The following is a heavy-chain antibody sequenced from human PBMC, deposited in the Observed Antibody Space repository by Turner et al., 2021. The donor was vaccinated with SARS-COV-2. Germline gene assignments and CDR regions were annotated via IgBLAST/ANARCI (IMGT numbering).Heavy chain of an antibody. V-gene: IGHV3-53*01. CDR1: GFTFSSNY. Sequence: EVQLVESGGGLTQPGWSLTPSCAASGFTFSSNYMNWVRQAPGKGLEWVSVIYGGGSTFYADSVKGRFTISKDNSKNTLYLQMNSLRAEDTAVYYCAREAPLGVNSMAFDYWGQGTLVTVSS. CDR3: AREAPLGVNSMAFDY. D-gene: IGHD3-10*01. CDR2: IYGGGST. J-gene: IGHJ4*02.